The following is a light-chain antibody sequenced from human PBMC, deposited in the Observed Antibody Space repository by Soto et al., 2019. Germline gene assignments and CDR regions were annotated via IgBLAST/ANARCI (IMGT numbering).Light chain of an antibody. CDR1: SSDVGGYNF. Sequence: QSALTQPASVSGSPGQSITISCTGTSSDVGGYNFVSWYQQHPDKAPKLMIYEVSNRPSGVSNRFSGSKSGNTASLTISGLHAEDEANYYCSSYTSSSHVIFGGGTKVTVL. CDR2: EVS. J-gene: IGLJ2*01. CDR3: SSYTSSSHVI. V-gene: IGLV2-14*01.